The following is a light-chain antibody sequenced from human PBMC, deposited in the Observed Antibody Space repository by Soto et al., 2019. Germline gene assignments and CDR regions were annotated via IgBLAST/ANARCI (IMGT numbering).Light chain of an antibody. V-gene: IGLV1-51*01. J-gene: IGLJ2*01. CDR1: SSNIGGNS. Sequence: QSVMTQPPSVSAAPGQKVTISCSGSSSNIGGNSVSWYQQLPGTAPKLLIYDNNKRPSGIPGRFSGSKSGTSATLDITGLQTGDEAVYYCGTWDSSLRAVVLGGGTKLTVL. CDR2: DNN. CDR3: GTWDSSLRAVV.